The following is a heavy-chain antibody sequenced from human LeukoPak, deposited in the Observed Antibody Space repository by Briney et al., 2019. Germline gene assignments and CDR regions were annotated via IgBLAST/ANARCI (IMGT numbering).Heavy chain of an antibody. CDR3: ARDLNYDSGGYYGEAFDI. CDR1: GFTFSTYS. CDR2: ISGSSGTI. J-gene: IGHJ3*02. Sequence: GGSLRLSCAASGFTFSTYSMNWVRQAPGKGLEWVSYISGSSGTIYYADSVQGRFTISRDNVKNSLYLQMNSLRDEDTAVYYCARDLNYDSGGYYGEAFDIWGQGTMVTVSS. D-gene: IGHD3-22*01. V-gene: IGHV3-48*02.